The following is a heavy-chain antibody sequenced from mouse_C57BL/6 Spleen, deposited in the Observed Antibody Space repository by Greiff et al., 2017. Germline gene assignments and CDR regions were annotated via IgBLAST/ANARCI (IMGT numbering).Heavy chain of an antibody. V-gene: IGHV1-74*01. CDR1: GYTFTSYW. J-gene: IGHJ3*01. D-gene: IGHD2-3*01. CDR3: AISYDGYYRFAY. CDR2: IHPSDSDT. Sequence: VQLQQPGAELVKPGASVKVSCKASGYTFTSYWMHWVKQRPGQGLEWIGRIHPSDSDTNYNQKFKGKATLTVDKSSSTAYMQLSSLASEDSAVCYGAISYDGYYRFAYWGQGTLVTVSA.